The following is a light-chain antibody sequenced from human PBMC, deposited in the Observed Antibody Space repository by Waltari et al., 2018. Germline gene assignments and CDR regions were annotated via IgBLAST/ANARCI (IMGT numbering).Light chain of an antibody. J-gene: IGLJ2*01. CDR2: DVT. V-gene: IGLV2-14*03. Sequence: QSALTQPASVSVSPGQSLTLPCSGTSSDVCSYHSVSRYQPHPGTPPKLLIYDVTKRPSGVSGRFSGSKSGNTASLTISGLQPEDEADYFCSSYTPTSILVFGGGTKLTV. CDR1: SSDVCSYHS. CDR3: SSYTPTSILV.